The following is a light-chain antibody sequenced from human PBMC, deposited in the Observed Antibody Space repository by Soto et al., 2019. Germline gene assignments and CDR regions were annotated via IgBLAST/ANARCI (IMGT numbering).Light chain of an antibody. CDR2: SNN. V-gene: IGLV1-44*01. CDR3: AAWDDSLNALV. Sequence: QGLGTQPPSASGTPGQRFTISCSGSISNIGSNTVSWYQQVPGTAPKLLIYSNNQRPSGVPDRFSGSKSGTSASLATSGLQSEDEADYYCAAWDDSLNALVFGTGTKVTVL. CDR1: ISNIGSNT. J-gene: IGLJ1*01.